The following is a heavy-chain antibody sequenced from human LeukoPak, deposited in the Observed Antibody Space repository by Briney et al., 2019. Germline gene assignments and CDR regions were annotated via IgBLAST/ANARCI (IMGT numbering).Heavy chain of an antibody. D-gene: IGHD3-10*01. V-gene: IGHV4-61*01. CDR1: GGSVSSGNYY. J-gene: IGHJ3*02. CDR2: IYYSGST. Sequence: PSETLSLTCTVSGGSVSSGNYYWSWIRQPPGKGLEWIAHIYYSGSTNYNPSLKGRVTISVDTSKNQFSLILSSVTAADTAVYYCARDRGAEGADADAFDIWGQGTMVTVSS. CDR3: ARDRGAEGADADAFDI.